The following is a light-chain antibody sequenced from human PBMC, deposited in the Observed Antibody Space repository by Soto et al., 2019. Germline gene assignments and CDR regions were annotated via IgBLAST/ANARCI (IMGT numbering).Light chain of an antibody. CDR3: QQYGSSPKT. CDR2: GAS. CDR1: QTVNNTY. V-gene: IGKV3-20*01. Sequence: EIVLTQSPGTLSLSPGERANLSCRASQTVNNTYFAWYHQKPGQAPRLLIFGASSRATGIPDMFSGSGSGTDVNLTISRLGPEDSSVYYGQQYGSSPKTFGQGTKLEI. J-gene: IGKJ1*01.